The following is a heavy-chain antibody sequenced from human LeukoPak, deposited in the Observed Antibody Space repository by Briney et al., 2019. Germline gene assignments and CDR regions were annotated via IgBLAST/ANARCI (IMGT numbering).Heavy chain of an antibody. CDR3: AREMVTYCSGGSCYSGRNWFDP. CDR2: IYTSGST. Sequence: PSETLSLTCTVSGGSISSGSYYWSWIRQPAGKGLEWIGRIYTSGSTNYNPSLKSRVTISVDTSKNQFSLKLSSVTAADTAVYYCAREMVTYCSGGSCYSGRNWFDPWGQGTPVTVSS. CDR1: GGSISSGSYY. J-gene: IGHJ5*02. D-gene: IGHD2-15*01. V-gene: IGHV4-61*02.